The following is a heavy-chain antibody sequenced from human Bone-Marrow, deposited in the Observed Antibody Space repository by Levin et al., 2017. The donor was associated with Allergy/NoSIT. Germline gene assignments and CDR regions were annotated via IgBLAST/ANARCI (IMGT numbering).Heavy chain of an antibody. J-gene: IGHJ6*02. Sequence: LSLTCAASGFIFSKFDMHWVRQATGTGLEWVSAIGTAGDTYYQDSVTGRFTISRDNAKNSVYLQMDSLRAGDTAVYYCVKGAPDYYYYGLDVWAQGTTVTVSS. CDR1: GFIFSKFD. CDR2: IGTAGDT. CDR3: VKGAPDYYYYGLDV. V-gene: IGHV3-13*01.